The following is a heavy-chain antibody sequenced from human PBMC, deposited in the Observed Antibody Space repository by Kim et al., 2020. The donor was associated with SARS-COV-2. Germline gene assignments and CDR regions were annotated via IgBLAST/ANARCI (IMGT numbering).Heavy chain of an antibody. CDR2: IYYSGNT. J-gene: IGHJ4*02. CDR1: GGSVSSGSYF. Sequence: SETLSLTCTVSGGSVSSGSYFWSWIRQPPGKGLEWIGYIYYSGNTNYNPSLKSRVTMSVDTSKNQFSLKLRSVTAADTAVYYCARAPNDFWSGYPYYFDYWGREPWSPSPQ. V-gene: IGHV4-61*01. D-gene: IGHD3-3*01. CDR3: ARAPNDFWSGYPYYFDY.